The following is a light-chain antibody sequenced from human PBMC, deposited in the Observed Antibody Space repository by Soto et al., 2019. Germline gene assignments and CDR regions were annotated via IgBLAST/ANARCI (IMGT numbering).Light chain of an antibody. V-gene: IGLV2-14*01. J-gene: IGLJ1*01. Sequence: QCVLTQPASVSGSPGQSITISCTGTSSDVGGYNYVSWYQQHPGKAPKLMIYDVSNRPSGVSNRFSGSKSGNTASLTISGLQAEDKAAYYCSSYTXSSIVFGTGXKVTVL. CDR3: SSYTXSSIV. CDR1: SSDVGGYNY. CDR2: DVS.